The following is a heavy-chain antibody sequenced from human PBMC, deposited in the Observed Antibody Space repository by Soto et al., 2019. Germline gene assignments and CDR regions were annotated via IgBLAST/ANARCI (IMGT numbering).Heavy chain of an antibody. CDR3: ARDYYDIPPFSVVAIPAYYYYGMDV. D-gene: IGHD3-22*01. CDR1: GFTFSSYW. V-gene: IGHV3-7*01. J-gene: IGHJ6*02. CDR2: IKQDGSEK. Sequence: GGSLRLSCAASGFTFSSYWMSWFRQAPWKWLEWVSNIKQDGSEKYYVDSVKGRFTISRDNAKNSLYLQMNSLRAEDTAVYYCARDYYDIPPFSVVAIPAYYYYGMDVWGQGTTVTVSS.